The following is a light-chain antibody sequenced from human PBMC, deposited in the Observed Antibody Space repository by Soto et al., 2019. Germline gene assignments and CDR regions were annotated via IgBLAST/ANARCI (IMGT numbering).Light chain of an antibody. CDR1: QRISSSY. CDR2: AAS. V-gene: IGKV3-20*01. Sequence: EIVLTQSPGTLSLSPGERATLSCRASQRISSSYLAWYQQKPGQAPRLLMYAASKRATGTPDRFSGSGSGTDFTLTINTQDPEDLAVYYCQQSDNWGTFGPGTKADIK. J-gene: IGKJ3*01. CDR3: QQSDNWGT.